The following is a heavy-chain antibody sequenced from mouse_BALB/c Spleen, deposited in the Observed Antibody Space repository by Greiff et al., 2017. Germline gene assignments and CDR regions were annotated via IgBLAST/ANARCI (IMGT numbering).Heavy chain of an antibody. CDR1: GYSITSGYY. Sequence: EVHLVESGPGLVKPSQSLSLTCSVTGYSITSGYYWNWIRQFPGNKLEWMGYISYDGSNNYNPSLKNRISITRDTSKNQFFLKLNSVTTEDTATYYCARFGNYWYFDVWGAGTTVTVSS. D-gene: IGHD2-1*01. CDR3: ARFGNYWYFDV. J-gene: IGHJ1*01. V-gene: IGHV3-6*02. CDR2: ISYDGSN.